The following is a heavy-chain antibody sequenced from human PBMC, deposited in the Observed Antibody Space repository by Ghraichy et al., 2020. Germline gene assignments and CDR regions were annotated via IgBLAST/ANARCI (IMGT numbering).Heavy chain of an antibody. CDR3: AKGIAAGTSTISYFYDGMDV. J-gene: IGHJ6*02. D-gene: IGHD6-13*01. CDR2: ISGSGGDT. V-gene: IGHV3-23*01. CDR1: GFIFSSYA. Sequence: GGSLRLSCAASGFIFSSYAMSWVRQAPGKGLEWVSGISGSGGDTYYADSVKGRFTISRDNSKNTLYLQMSSLRAEDTAVYYCAKGIAAGTSTISYFYDGMDVWGQGTTVTVSS.